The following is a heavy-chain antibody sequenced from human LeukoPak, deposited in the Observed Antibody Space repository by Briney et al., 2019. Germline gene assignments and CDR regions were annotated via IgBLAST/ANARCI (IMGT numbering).Heavy chain of an antibody. D-gene: IGHD2-2*01. CDR1: GYTFTDYY. CDR3: ASCSSTSCYGDYYYYMDV. CDR2: INPSGGST. V-gene: IGHV1-46*01. Sequence: ASVKVSCKASGYTFTDYYMHWVRQAPGQGLEWMGIINPSGGSTSYAQKFQGRVTMTRDMSTSTVYMELSSLRSEDTAVYYCASCSSTSCYGDYYYYMDVWGKGTTVTVSS. J-gene: IGHJ6*03.